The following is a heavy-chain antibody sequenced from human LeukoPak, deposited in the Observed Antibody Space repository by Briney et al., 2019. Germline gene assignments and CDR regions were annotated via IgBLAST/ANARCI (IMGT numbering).Heavy chain of an antibody. Sequence: SQTLSLTCAVSGGSISGGGYSWSWIRQPPGKGLEWIGYIYHTGSTYYNPSLKSRVSISVDRSKKQFPLKLSSVTAADTAVYYCARDLHYYDTSGHYYYGMDVWGQGTTVTVSS. CDR1: GGSISGGGYS. J-gene: IGHJ6*02. D-gene: IGHD3-22*01. V-gene: IGHV4-30-2*01. CDR2: IYHTGST. CDR3: ARDLHYYDTSGHYYYGMDV.